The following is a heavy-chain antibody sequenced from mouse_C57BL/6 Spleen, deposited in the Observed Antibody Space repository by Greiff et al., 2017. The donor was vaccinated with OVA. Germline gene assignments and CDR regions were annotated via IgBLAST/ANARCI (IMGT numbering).Heavy chain of an antibody. CDR3: ARCESPGIYFDY. CDR2: IDPSASYT. Sequence: QVQLQQPGAELVKPGASVKLSCKASGYTFTSYWMQWVKQRPGQGLEWIGEIDPSASYTNYNQKFKGKATLTVDTSSSTAYRQLSSLTSEDSAVYYCARCESPGIYFDYWGQGTTLTVSA. CDR1: GYTFTSYW. J-gene: IGHJ2*01. V-gene: IGHV1-50*01.